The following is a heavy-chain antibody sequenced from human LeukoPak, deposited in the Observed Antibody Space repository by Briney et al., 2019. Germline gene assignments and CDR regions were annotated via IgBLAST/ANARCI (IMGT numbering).Heavy chain of an antibody. Sequence: GGSLRLSCAASGFTFSSYWMSWVRQDPGKGLEWVAHIKEDGSEKYYVDSVKGRFTISRDNSKNTLYLQMNSLRAEDTAVYYCARDPSSWYYYYMDVWGKGTTVTVSS. CDR3: ARDPSSWYYYYMDV. CDR1: GFTFSSYW. D-gene: IGHD6-13*01. J-gene: IGHJ6*03. V-gene: IGHV3-7*01. CDR2: IKEDGSEK.